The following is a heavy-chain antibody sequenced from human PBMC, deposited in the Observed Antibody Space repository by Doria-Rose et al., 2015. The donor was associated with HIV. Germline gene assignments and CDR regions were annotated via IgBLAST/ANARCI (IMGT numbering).Heavy chain of an antibody. CDR2: INPSDSTT. Sequence: TKPGASVRVSCQASGFTTTRYYLHWVRQAPGQGLEWMGIINPSDSTTSYAQKFQGRVTLTRDTSTSTVYMELSSLRSEDSAVYYCARAVRNGWNELEDYGGQGTLGNGSA. CDR1: GFTTTRYY. V-gene: IGHV1-46*01. J-gene: IGHJ4*02. D-gene: IGHD1-1*01. CDR3: ARAVRNGWNELEDY.